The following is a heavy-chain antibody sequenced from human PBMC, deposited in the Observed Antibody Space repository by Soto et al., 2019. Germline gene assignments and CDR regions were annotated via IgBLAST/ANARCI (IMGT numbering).Heavy chain of an antibody. CDR1: GGSISRVGYY. CDR3: ASSSTSLGMDV. V-gene: IGHV4-31*03. Sequence: QVQLQESGPGLVKPSQTLSLTCTVSGGSISRVGYYWTWIRQHPGKGLEGIGYIYYSGSTYYNPSLKSRVTISVDTSKNQFSLKLSSVTAADTAVYYCASSSTSLGMDVWGQGTTVTVSS. CDR2: IYYSGST. D-gene: IGHD2-2*01. J-gene: IGHJ6*02.